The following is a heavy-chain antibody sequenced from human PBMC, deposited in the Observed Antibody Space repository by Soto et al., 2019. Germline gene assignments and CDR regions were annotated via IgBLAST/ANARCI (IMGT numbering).Heavy chain of an antibody. V-gene: IGHV4-34*01. CDR1: GGSFSGYY. D-gene: IGHD3-10*01. CDR2: INHSGST. J-gene: IGHJ4*02. CDR3: ARRRVEYYYGSGSYSSRLDD. Sequence: SETLSLTCAVYGGSFSGYYWSWIRQPPGKGLEWIGEINHSGSTNYNPSLKSRVTISVDTSKNQFSLKLSSVTAADTAVYYCARRRVEYYYGSGSYSSRLDDWGQGTRVTVAS.